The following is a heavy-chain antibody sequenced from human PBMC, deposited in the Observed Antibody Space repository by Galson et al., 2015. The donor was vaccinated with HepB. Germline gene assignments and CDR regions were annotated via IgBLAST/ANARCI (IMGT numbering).Heavy chain of an antibody. Sequence: SLRLSCAASGFTFSSYGMHWVRQAPGKGLEWVAVIWYDGSNKYYADSVKGRFTISRDNSKNTLYLQMNSLRAEDTAVYYCAREQNCGGDCYSFDYWGQGTLVTVSS. D-gene: IGHD2-21*01. CDR3: AREQNCGGDCYSFDY. J-gene: IGHJ4*02. CDR1: GFTFSSYG. CDR2: IWYDGSNK. V-gene: IGHV3-33*01.